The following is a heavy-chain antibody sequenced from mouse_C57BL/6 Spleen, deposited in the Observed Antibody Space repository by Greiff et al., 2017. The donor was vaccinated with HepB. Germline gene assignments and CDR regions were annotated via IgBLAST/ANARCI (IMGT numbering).Heavy chain of an antibody. CDR3: ARSVDYYGSSYFDY. D-gene: IGHD1-1*01. Sequence: VHLVESGAELARPGASVKLSCKASGYTFTSYGISWVKQRTGQGLEWIGEIYPRSGNTYYNEKFKGKATLTADKSSSTAYMELRSLTSEDSAVYFCARSVDYYGSSYFDYWGQGTTLTVSS. V-gene: IGHV1-81*01. J-gene: IGHJ2*01. CDR2: IYPRSGNT. CDR1: GYTFTSYG.